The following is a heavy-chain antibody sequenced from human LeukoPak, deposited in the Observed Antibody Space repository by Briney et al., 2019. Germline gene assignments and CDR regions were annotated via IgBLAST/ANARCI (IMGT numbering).Heavy chain of an antibody. CDR1: GYTFTSYG. CDR3: ASGSYSEAYFDY. Sequence: GASVKVSCKASGYTFTSYGISWVRQAPGQGLEWMGGIIPIFGTANYAQKFQGRVTITADESTSTAYMELSSLRSEDTAVYYCASGSYSEAYFDYWGQGTLVTVSS. CDR2: IIPIFGTA. V-gene: IGHV1-69*13. D-gene: IGHD1-26*01. J-gene: IGHJ4*02.